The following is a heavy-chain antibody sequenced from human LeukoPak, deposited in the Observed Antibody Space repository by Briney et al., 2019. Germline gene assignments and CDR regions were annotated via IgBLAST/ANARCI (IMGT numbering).Heavy chain of an antibody. CDR3: ASNCGGDCYLSYAFEL. Sequence: ASVKVSCKATGYTFTSYYVHWVRQAPGQGLEWMGIINPSGGSTTYAQKFQGRVTMTRDTSTSTVYMGLTSLRSEGTAVYYCASNCGGDCYLSYAFELWGQGTMVTVSS. D-gene: IGHD2-21*02. CDR2: INPSGGST. V-gene: IGHV1-46*01. J-gene: IGHJ3*01. CDR1: GYTFTSYY.